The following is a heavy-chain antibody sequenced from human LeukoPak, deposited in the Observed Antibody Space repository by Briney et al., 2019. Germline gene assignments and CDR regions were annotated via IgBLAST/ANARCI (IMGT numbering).Heavy chain of an antibody. CDR3: AKEEQYSYAI. CDR2: ISYDGSNK. J-gene: IGHJ4*02. CDR1: GVTFSSYG. Sequence: GGSLRLSCAASGVTFSSYGMHWVRPAPGKGLEWVAVISYDGSNKYYADSVKGRFTISRDNSKNTLYLQMNSLRAEDTAVYYCAKEEQYSYAIWGQGTLVTVSS. D-gene: IGHD5-18*01. V-gene: IGHV3-30*18.